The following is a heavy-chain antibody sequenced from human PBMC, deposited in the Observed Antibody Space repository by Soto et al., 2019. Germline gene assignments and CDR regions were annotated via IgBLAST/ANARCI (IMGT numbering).Heavy chain of an antibody. CDR2: ITSSNTYI. D-gene: IGHD2-15*01. J-gene: IGHJ4*02. V-gene: IGHV3-21*06. CDR3: VRDLLEGYGHARQPDY. CDR1: GFTFRAYS. Sequence: GGSLRLSCVASGFTFRAYSMSWVRQAPGQGLEWVASITSSNTYIYYTRSVEGRFTISRDDAKNSLYLQMNTLRAEDTAVYYCVRDLLEGYGHARQPDYWGQGTLVTVSS.